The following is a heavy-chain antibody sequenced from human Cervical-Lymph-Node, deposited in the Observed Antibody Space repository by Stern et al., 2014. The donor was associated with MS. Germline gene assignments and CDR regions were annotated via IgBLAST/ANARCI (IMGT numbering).Heavy chain of an antibody. D-gene: IGHD3-10*01. V-gene: IGHV3-73*01. Sequence: EVQLVESGGGLVQPGGSLKLSCAASGILFSGASMHWVRQPSGQGLEWIGRIRRKTNGYTATYTASVKGRFTISRDDSKSTTYLQMNSLKTEDTAVYYCVSDGSGWRNWGQGTLVTVSS. CDR2: IRRKTNGYTA. CDR1: GILFSGAS. J-gene: IGHJ4*02. CDR3: VSDGSGWRN.